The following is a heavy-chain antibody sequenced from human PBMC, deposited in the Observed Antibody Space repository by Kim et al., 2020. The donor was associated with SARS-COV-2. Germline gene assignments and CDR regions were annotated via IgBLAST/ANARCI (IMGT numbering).Heavy chain of an antibody. J-gene: IGHJ4*02. CDR3: ARVRDGYDYASYYFDY. V-gene: IGHV3-66*01. Sequence: GGSLRLSCAASGFTVSSNYMSWVRQAPGKGLEWVSVIYSGGSTYYADSVKGRFTISRDNSKNTLYLQMNSLRAEDTAVYYCARVRDGYDYASYYFDYWGQGTLVTVSS. D-gene: IGHD5-12*01. CDR2: IYSGGST. CDR1: GFTVSSNY.